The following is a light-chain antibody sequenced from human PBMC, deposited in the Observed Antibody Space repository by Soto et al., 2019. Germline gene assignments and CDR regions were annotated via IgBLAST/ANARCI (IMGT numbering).Light chain of an antibody. CDR1: SSDVGAYRY. Sequence: LTQPASVSGSPGQSITISCTGSSSDVGAYRYVSWFQQHPGRAPKLIIYEVSNRPSGVSDRFSGSKSGNTASLTISGLKAEDEADYHCSSYTTTTAWVFGGGTKLTVL. V-gene: IGLV2-14*01. CDR3: SSYTTTTAWV. J-gene: IGLJ3*02. CDR2: EVS.